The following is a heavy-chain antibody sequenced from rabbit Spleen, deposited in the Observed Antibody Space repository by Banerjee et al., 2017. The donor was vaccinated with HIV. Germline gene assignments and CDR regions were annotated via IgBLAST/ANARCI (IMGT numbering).Heavy chain of an antibody. Sequence: QEQLEESGGGLVKPEGSLTLTCKASGFSFSDRDVMCWVRQAPGKGLEWIACINAVTGKAVYASWAKGRFTFSKTSSTTVTLQMTSLTAADTATYFCVREAGYGGYGDGNLWGQGTLVTVS. D-gene: IGHD6-1*01. V-gene: IGHV1S45*01. CDR1: GFSFSDRDV. J-gene: IGHJ4*01. CDR3: VREAGYGGYGDGNL. CDR2: INAVTGKA.